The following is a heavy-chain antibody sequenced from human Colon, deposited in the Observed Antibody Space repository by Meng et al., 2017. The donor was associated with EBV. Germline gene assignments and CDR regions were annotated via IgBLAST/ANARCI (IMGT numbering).Heavy chain of an antibody. Sequence: PPEAGQVPATPQESRSPTSPVSGGSCSSNDYPWSWIREPPVKVLECIGCMCDSESAKYNPSLNSRVTISIDTTRNHFVLKLTSVTAADTAVYYCAYYFVGRGGTGSWGQGTLVTVSS. CDR1: GGSCSSNDYP. D-gene: IGHD2-8*02. CDR2: MCDSESA. CDR3: AYYFVGRGGTGS. J-gene: IGHJ5*02. V-gene: IGHV4-61*03.